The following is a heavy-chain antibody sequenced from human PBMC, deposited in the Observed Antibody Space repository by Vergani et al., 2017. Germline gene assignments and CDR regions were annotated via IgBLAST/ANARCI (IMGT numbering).Heavy chain of an antibody. CDR3: AKGITVVTHIGAFDI. J-gene: IGHJ3*02. Sequence: EVQLVESGGGLVQPGRSLRLSCAASGCTFDDYAMHWVRHAPGKGLEWVAGISWNSGSIGYADSVKGRFTISRDNAKDSLYLQMNSLGAEDTALYYCAKGITVVTHIGAFDIWGQGTMVTVSS. CDR1: GCTFDDYA. CDR2: ISWNSGSI. V-gene: IGHV3-9*01. D-gene: IGHD4-23*01.